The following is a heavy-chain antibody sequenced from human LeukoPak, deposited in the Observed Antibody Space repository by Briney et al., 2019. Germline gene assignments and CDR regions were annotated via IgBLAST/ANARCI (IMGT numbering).Heavy chain of an antibody. CDR3: ARGPYSYDSSGAFDI. CDR2: IYHSGSS. J-gene: IGHJ3*02. D-gene: IGHD3-22*01. CDR1: GYSISSGYY. V-gene: IGHV4-38-2*02. Sequence: SETLSLNCTVYGYSISSGYYWGWIRQPPGKGLEWIGSIYHSGSSYYNPSLKSRVTISVDTSKNQFSLKLSSVTAADTAVYFCARGPYSYDSSGAFDIWGQGTMVTVSS.